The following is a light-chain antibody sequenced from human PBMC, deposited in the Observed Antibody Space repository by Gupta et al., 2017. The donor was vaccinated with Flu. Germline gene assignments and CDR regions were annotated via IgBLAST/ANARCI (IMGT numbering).Light chain of an antibody. Sequence: DIQMTQSPSTLSASVGDRVTITCRASQSISSWLAWYQQKPGKAPKLLIYKASSFESGVPSRFRGSGSGTEFTLTISSLQPDDFATYYCQQYNSYPLTFGGGTKVEIK. CDR2: KAS. CDR3: QQYNSYPLT. J-gene: IGKJ4*01. V-gene: IGKV1-5*03. CDR1: QSISSW.